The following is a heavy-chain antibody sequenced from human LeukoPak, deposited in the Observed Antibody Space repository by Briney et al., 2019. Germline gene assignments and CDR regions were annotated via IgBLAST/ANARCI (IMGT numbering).Heavy chain of an antibody. J-gene: IGHJ4*02. Sequence: GGSLRLSCAGSGFTFSTYAMHWVRQAPGKGLEWVAVISFDGSNKYYADSVKGRFTISRDSSKNTLYLQMNSLRAEDTAVYYCARDHATYYYDSSGYYDYWGQGTLVTVSS. CDR1: GFTFSTYA. CDR2: ISFDGSNK. CDR3: ARDHATYYYDSSGYYDY. D-gene: IGHD3-22*01. V-gene: IGHV3-30*04.